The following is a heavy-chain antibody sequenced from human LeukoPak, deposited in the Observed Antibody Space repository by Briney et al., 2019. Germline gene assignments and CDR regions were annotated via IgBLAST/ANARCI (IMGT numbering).Heavy chain of an antibody. D-gene: IGHD3-10*01. J-gene: IGHJ4*02. CDR2: INPNSGGT. CDR3: ARGDYYGSGRPTNAFDY. Sequence: ASVKVSCKASGYTSTGYYMHWVRQAPGQGLEWMGWINPNSGGTNYAQKFQGRVTMTRDTSISTAYMELSRLRSDDTAVYYCARGDYYGSGRPTNAFDYWGQGTLVTASS. V-gene: IGHV1-2*02. CDR1: GYTSTGYY.